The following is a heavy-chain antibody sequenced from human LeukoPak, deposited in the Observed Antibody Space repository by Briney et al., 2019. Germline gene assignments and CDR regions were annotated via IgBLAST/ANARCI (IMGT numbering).Heavy chain of an antibody. CDR3: ARNRRAVREVIIVDAFDI. J-gene: IGHJ3*02. V-gene: IGHV1-18*01. Sequence: ASVTVSCKASGYTFNSYGIRWVRQAPGQGLEWMGWVSAYNGNTNYAQKLQGRVTISRDTSASTVYMELSSLRSEDTAVYYCARNRRAVREVIIVDAFDIWGQGTMVTVSS. CDR2: VSAYNGNT. D-gene: IGHD3-10*01. CDR1: GYTFNSYG.